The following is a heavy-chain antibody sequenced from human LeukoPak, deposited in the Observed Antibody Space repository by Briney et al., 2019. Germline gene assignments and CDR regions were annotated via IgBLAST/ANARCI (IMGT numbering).Heavy chain of an antibody. D-gene: IGHD6-19*01. CDR1: GYTFTGYY. V-gene: IGHV1-2*02. Sequence: ASVKVSCKASGYTFTGYYMHWVRQAPGQGLEWMGWINPNSGGTNYARKFQGRVTMTRDTSISTAYMELSRLRSDDTAVYYCARGGEQWLAARYYLDYWGQGTLVTVSP. CDR3: ARGGEQWLAARYYLDY. CDR2: INPNSGGT. J-gene: IGHJ4*02.